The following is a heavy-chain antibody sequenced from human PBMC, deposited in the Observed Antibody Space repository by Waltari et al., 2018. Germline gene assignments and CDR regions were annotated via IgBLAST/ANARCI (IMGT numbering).Heavy chain of an antibody. V-gene: IGHV3-7*01. CDR1: GFTFSSYW. CDR2: IKQDGSEK. D-gene: IGHD5-12*01. J-gene: IGHJ3*02. Sequence: EVQLVESGGGLVQPGGSLRLSCAASGFTFSSYWMRWVRQAPGKGLEWVANIKQDGSEKYYVDSVKVRFTISRDNAKNSLYLQMNSLRAEDTAVYYCARGGYRLAAFDIWGQGTMVTVSS. CDR3: ARGGYRLAAFDI.